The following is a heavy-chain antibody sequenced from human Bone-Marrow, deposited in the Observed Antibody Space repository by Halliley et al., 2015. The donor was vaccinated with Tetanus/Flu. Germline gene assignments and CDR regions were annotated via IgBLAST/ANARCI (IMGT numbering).Heavy chain of an antibody. CDR2: FHPGDSDI. D-gene: IGHD2-21*02. CDR3: ARRGDSYVFDF. Sequence: LEWMGIFHPGDSDIGYKPPFQGLAPIAADESTPTAYLQWSSLQASDTAMYYCARRGDSYVFDFWGRGTLVTVSS. V-gene: IGHV5-51*01. J-gene: IGHJ4*02.